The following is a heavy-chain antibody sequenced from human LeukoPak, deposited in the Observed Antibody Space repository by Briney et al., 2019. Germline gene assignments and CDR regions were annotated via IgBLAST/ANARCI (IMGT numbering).Heavy chain of an antibody. J-gene: IGHJ1*01. CDR1: GDSVSNKNTA. Sequence: SQTLSLTCAISGDSVSNKNTAWNWIRQSPSRGLEWLGRTYCRSKWYKYYAVSVKGRITINPDTSKNQFSLQLNSVTPGDTAVYYCARGPSYFQHWGQGTLVTVSS. CDR2: TYCRSKWYK. CDR3: ARGPSYFQH. V-gene: IGHV6-1*01.